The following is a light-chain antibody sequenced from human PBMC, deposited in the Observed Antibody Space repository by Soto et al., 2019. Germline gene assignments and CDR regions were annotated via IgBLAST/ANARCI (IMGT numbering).Light chain of an antibody. Sequence: QSVLTQPPSLSAAPGQKVTISCSGSSSNIGNNYVSWYQQLPGTARKLLIYDNNVRPSGIPDRFSGSKSGTSATLGITGLQTGDEADYYCGTWDDSLSAVVFGGGTKVTVL. V-gene: IGLV1-51*01. CDR2: DNN. CDR1: SSNIGNNY. CDR3: GTWDDSLSAVV. J-gene: IGLJ2*01.